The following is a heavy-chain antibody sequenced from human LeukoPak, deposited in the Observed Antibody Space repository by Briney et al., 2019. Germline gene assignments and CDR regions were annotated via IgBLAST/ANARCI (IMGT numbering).Heavy chain of an antibody. CDR3: AKDLVVAGPDEIDY. CDR2: IRYDGSIK. D-gene: IGHD6-19*01. Sequence: PGGSLRLSCAASGFTFRSYGMHWVRQAPGKGLEWVAFIRYDGSIKYYADSVEGRFTISRDNSKNTLYLQMKSLRAEDTAVYYCAKDLVVAGPDEIDYWGQGTLVTVSS. J-gene: IGHJ4*02. V-gene: IGHV3-30*02. CDR1: GFTFRSYG.